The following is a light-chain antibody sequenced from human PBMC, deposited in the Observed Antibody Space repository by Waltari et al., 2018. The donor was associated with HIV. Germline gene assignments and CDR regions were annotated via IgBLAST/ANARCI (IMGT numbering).Light chain of an antibody. CDR2: RNN. CDR3: ATWDDSLSVVV. Sequence: QSVLTQPPSASGTPVQRVTISCSGRSSTIGRHYVYWYQQLPGTAPKPLIYRNNQRPSGLPDRFSGSKSGTSASLAISGLRAEDEADYYCATWDDSLSVVVFGGGTKLTVL. V-gene: IGLV1-47*01. CDR1: SSTIGRHY. J-gene: IGLJ2*01.